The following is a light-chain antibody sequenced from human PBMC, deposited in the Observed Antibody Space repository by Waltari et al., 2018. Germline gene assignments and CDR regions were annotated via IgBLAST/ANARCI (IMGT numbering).Light chain of an antibody. V-gene: IGKV3-11*01. Sequence: EIVLTQSPATLSLSPGERGTLSCRASQGVSSNLAWYQQTPGQAPRLLIYDASNRATGVPARFSGSGSGTDFTLTISSLEPEDFAVYYCQQRGTWPLTFGGGTKVEIK. CDR1: QGVSSN. J-gene: IGKJ4*01. CDR3: QQRGTWPLT. CDR2: DAS.